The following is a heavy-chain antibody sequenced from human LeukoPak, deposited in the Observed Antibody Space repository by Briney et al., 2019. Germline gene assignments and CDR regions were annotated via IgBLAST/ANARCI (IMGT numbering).Heavy chain of an antibody. J-gene: IGHJ6*02. CDR3: ARGRGRIQLWSLGAQNGMDV. CDR1: GFTFSSYW. D-gene: IGHD5-18*01. V-gene: IGHV3-74*01. Sequence: GGSLRLSCAASGFTFSSYWMHWVRQAPGKGLVWVSRINSDGSSTSYADSVKGRSTISRDNAKNTLYLQMNSLRAEDTVVYYCARGRGRIQLWSLGAQNGMDVWGQGTTVTVSS. CDR2: INSDGSST.